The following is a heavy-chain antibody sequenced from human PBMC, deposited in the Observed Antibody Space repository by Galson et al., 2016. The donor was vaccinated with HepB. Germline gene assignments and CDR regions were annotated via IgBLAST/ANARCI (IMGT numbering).Heavy chain of an antibody. D-gene: IGHD3-10*01. CDR2: IIPIFGTT. J-gene: IGHJ5*02. CDR1: GYTFTDYY. Sequence: QSGAEVKKPGESLKISCKASGYTFTDYYIHWVRQAPGQGLEWMGGIIPIFGTTDYAQKFQGRVTIAADKSTGTVYMDLRSLRSEDTAIYYCTRGPRGGVRAWGQGTLVTVSS. V-gene: IGHV1-69*06. CDR3: TRGPRGGVRA.